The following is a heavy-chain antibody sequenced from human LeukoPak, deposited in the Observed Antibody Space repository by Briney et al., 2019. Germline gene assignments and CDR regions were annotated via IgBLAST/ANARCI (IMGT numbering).Heavy chain of an antibody. V-gene: IGHV3-48*01. D-gene: IGHD3-22*01. CDR1: GFTFSSYS. Sequence: GGSLRLSCAASGFTFSSYSMNWVRQAPGKGLEWVSYISSSSSTTYYADSVKGRFTISRDNAKNSLYLQMNSLRAEDTAVYYCARGNAVDYYDISGYYTDFDYWGQGTLVTVSS. CDR3: ARGNAVDYYDISGYYTDFDY. J-gene: IGHJ4*02. CDR2: ISSSSSTT.